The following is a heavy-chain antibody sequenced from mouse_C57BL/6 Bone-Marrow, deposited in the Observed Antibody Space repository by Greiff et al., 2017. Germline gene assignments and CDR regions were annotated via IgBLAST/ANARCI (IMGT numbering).Heavy chain of an antibody. Sequence: QVQLQQPGAELVKPGASVKLSCKASGYTFTSYWMHWVKQRPGQGLEWIGMIHPNSGSTNYNEKFKSKATLTLDKSSSTAYMQLSSLTSEDSAVYYCARPANWAWFAYWGQGTLVTVSA. V-gene: IGHV1-64*01. CDR2: IHPNSGST. CDR1: GYTFTSYW. D-gene: IGHD4-1*01. CDR3: ARPANWAWFAY. J-gene: IGHJ3*01.